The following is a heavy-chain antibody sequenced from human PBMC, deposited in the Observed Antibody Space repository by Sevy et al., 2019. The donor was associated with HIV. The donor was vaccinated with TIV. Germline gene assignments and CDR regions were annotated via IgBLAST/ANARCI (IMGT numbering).Heavy chain of an antibody. Sequence: GGSLRLSCAASGLTFSTYGMHWVRQAPGKGLEWVAFIRYDGTNKYYANSVKGQFTISRDNSKNTLYLQMNSLRTEDTSVYYCAKGGLNSGSTDDFDIWGQGTKVTVSS. V-gene: IGHV3-30*02. CDR2: IRYDGTNK. D-gene: IGHD1-26*01. CDR3: AKGGLNSGSTDDFDI. J-gene: IGHJ3*02. CDR1: GLTFSTYG.